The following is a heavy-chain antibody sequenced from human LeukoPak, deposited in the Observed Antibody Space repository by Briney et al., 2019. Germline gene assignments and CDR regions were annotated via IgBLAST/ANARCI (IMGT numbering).Heavy chain of an antibody. V-gene: IGHV3-48*03. CDR1: EFTFSSYE. D-gene: IGHD3-3*01. Sequence: QTGGSLRLSCAASEFTFSSYEMNWVRQAPGKGLEWVSYISSSGDTIYYADSVKGRFTISRDNAKNSLYLQMNSLRAEDTAVYYCARVPRSTRIPIFRWGQGTLGTVSS. CDR2: ISSSGDTI. CDR3: ARVPRSTRIPIFR. J-gene: IGHJ4*02.